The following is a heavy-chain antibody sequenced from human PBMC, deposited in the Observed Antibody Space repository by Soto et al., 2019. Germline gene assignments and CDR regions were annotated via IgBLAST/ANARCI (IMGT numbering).Heavy chain of an antibody. Sequence: ASVKVSCKASGYTVTSYGISWVRQAPGQGLEWMGWISAYNGNTNYAQKLQGRVTMTTDTSTSTAYMELRSLRSDDTAVYYCARPVNPDSSRITNHDFEIWGQGTMVT. CDR3: ARPVNPDSSRITNHDFEI. V-gene: IGHV1-18*01. J-gene: IGHJ3*02. CDR2: ISAYNGNT. D-gene: IGHD3-22*01. CDR1: GYTVTSYG.